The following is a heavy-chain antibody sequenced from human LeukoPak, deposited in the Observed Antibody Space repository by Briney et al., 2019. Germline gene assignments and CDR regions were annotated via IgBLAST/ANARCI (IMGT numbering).Heavy chain of an antibody. V-gene: IGHV3-48*01. CDR1: GXXXXSYS. CDR3: ARGSPSRR. J-gene: IGHJ4*02. CDR2: ISSSSSTI. D-gene: IGHD1-14*01. Sequence: GGSLRLSCAAXGXXXXSYSMNWVRXAPGKGLEWVSYISSSSSTIYYADSVKGRFTISRDNAKNSLYLQMNSLRAEDTAVYYCARGSPSRRWGQGTLVTVSS.